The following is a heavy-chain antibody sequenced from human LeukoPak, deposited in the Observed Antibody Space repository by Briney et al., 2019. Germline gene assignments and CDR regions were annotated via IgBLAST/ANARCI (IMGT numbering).Heavy chain of an antibody. D-gene: IGHD3-22*01. CDR2: IYSGGST. CDR1: GFTFINAW. V-gene: IGHV3-66*01. Sequence: GGSLRLSCAASGFTFINAWMAWVRQAPGKGLEWVSLIYSGGSTYYADSVKGRFTISRDNSKNTLYLQMNSLRAEDTAVYYCARADSSGYSDAFDIWGQGTMVTVSS. CDR3: ARADSSGYSDAFDI. J-gene: IGHJ3*02.